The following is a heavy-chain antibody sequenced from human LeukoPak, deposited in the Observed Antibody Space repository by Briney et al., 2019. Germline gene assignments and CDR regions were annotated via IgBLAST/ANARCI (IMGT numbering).Heavy chain of an antibody. J-gene: IGHJ6*04. V-gene: IGHV4-59*01. CDR1: GGSISSYY. CDR3: ARMGRDGVADV. CDR2: IYYSGST. Sequence: SETLSLTCTVSGGSISSYYWSWIRQPPGQGLEWIGYIYYSGSTNYNPSLKSRVTISVDTSKNQFSLKLSSVTAADTAVYYCARMGRDGVADVWGKGTTVTVSS. D-gene: IGHD3-3*01.